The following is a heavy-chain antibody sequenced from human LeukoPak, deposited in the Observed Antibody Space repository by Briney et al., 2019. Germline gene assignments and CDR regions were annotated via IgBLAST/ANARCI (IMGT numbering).Heavy chain of an antibody. CDR3: ARDTAMDQ. CDR1: GFTFSSYS. CDR2: ITSGSSSI. D-gene: IGHD5-18*01. V-gene: IGHV3-21*01. Sequence: PGGSLRLSCAASGFTFSSYSINWVRQAPGKGLEWVSSITSGSSSIYYAGSVKGRFTISRDNAKNSLYLQMNSLRAEDTAVYYCARDTAMDQWGQGTLVTVSS. J-gene: IGHJ4*02.